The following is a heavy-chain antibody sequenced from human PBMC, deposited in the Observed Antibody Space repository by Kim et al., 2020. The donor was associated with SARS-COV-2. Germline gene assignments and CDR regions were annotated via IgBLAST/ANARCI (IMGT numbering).Heavy chain of an antibody. J-gene: IGHJ6*02. Sequence: GGSLRLSCAASGFTFGNYLMHWVRQAPGKGLVWVARISSDGTSTSYADSVKGRFTISRDNAKNTLYLQMNSLRAEDTALYYCASRDGDYYYSMDVWGQGTTVTVSS. V-gene: IGHV3-74*01. CDR1: GFTFGNYL. CDR3: ASRDGDYYYSMDV. CDR2: ISSDGTST. D-gene: IGHD4-17*01.